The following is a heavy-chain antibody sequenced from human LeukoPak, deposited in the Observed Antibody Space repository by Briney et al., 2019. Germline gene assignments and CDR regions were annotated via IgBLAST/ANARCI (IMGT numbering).Heavy chain of an antibody. D-gene: IGHD3-3*01. CDR2: IYYSGST. Sequence: SETLSLTCTVSGGSISSSSYYWGWIRQPPGKGLEWIGSIYYSGSTYYNPSLKSRVTISVDTSKNQFSLKLSSVTAADTAVCYCAGMGKYYDFWSGGAFDIWGQGTMVTVSS. V-gene: IGHV4-39*01. CDR1: GGSISSSSYY. CDR3: AGMGKYYDFWSGGAFDI. J-gene: IGHJ3*02.